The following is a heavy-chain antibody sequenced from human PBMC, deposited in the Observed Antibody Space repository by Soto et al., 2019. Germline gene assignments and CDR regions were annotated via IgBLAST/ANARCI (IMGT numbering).Heavy chain of an antibody. D-gene: IGHD6-19*01. CDR2: IYYSGST. J-gene: IGHJ4*02. CDR1: GGSISSYY. CDR3: ARRISSGWSYYFDY. Sequence: PSETLSLTCTVSGGSISSYYWSWIRQPPGKGLEWIGYIYYSGSTNYNPSLKSRVTISVDTSKNQFSLKLSSVTAADTAVYYCARRISSGWSYYFDYRGQRTPVTGSS. V-gene: IGHV4-59*08.